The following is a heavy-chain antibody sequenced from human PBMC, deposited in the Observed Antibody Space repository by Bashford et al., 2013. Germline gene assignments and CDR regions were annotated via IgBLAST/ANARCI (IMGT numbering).Heavy chain of an antibody. V-gene: IGHV3-48*02. D-gene: IGHD3-22*01. Sequence: VRQAPGKGLEWVATISFHGQNTHYADSVKGRFTISRDNAKNSLYLQMNSLRDDDTAVYYCARDGWDHYDSSGYYFDGLDVWAKGQWSPS. CDR2: ISFHGQNT. CDR3: ARDGWDHYDSSGYYFDGLDV. J-gene: IGHJ3*01.